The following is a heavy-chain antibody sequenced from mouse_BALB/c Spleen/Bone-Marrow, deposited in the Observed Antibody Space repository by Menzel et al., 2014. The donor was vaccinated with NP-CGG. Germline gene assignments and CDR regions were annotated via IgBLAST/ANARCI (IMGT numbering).Heavy chain of an antibody. D-gene: IGHD2-2*01. V-gene: IGHV1-4*01. Sequence: QVQLQQSGAELARPGASVKMSCKASGYTFTYYTMYWVKQRPGQGLEWIGYINPNSDYTNYNQKFKDKATLTADKSSSTAYMQLSSLTSEDSAVYYCAREVYGSRFAYWGQGTLVTVSA. CDR1: GYTFTYYT. J-gene: IGHJ3*01. CDR2: INPNSDYT. CDR3: AREVYGSRFAY.